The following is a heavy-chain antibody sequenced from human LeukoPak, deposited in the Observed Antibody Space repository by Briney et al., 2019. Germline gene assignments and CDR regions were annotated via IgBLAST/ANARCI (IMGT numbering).Heavy chain of an antibody. CDR2: INDAGSDT. V-gene: IGHV3-74*01. D-gene: IGHD3-10*01. CDR1: GFTGNW. J-gene: IGHJ4*02. CDR3: VREYYGQLY. Sequence: GESLKISCAASGFTGNWMQWVRQAPGKGLVWVSHINDAGSDTKYADSVEGRFTISRDNAKNTLYLQMNSLRAEDTAMYYCVREYYGQLYWGQGTRVTVYS.